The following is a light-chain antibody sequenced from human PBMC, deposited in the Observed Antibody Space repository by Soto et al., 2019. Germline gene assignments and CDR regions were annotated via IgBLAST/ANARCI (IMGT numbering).Light chain of an antibody. Sequence: DIVMTQSPDSLAVSLGERATINCKSSQSVLYSSNNKNYLAWYQQKPGQPPKLLIYWASTRESRVPDRFSGSGSGTDFTLTISSLQAEDVAVYYCQQYYSTLWTFGQGTKVEIK. CDR2: WAS. V-gene: IGKV4-1*01. J-gene: IGKJ1*01. CDR3: QQYYSTLWT. CDR1: QSVLYSSNNKNY.